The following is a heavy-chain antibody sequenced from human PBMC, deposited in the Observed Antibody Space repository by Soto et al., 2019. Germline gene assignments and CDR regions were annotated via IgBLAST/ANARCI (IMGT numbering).Heavy chain of an antibody. CDR2: IYYSGST. CDR3: AREAKRYCSSTSCPYGMDV. D-gene: IGHD2-2*01. V-gene: IGHV4-30-4*01. Sequence: PSETLSLTCTVSGGSISSGDYYWSWIRQPPGKGLEWIGYIYYSGSTYYNPSLKSRVTISVDTSKNQFSLKLSSVTAADTAVYYCAREAKRYCSSTSCPYGMDVWGQGNTVNVSS. CDR1: GGSISSGDYY. J-gene: IGHJ6*02.